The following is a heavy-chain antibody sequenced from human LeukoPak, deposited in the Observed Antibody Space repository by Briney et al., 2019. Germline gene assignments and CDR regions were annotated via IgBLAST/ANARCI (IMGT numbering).Heavy chain of an antibody. J-gene: IGHJ4*02. CDR2: IIPIFGTA. Sequence: ASVKVSCKASGGTFSSYAISWVRQAPGQGLEWMGGIIPIFGTANYAQKFQGRVTITTDESTSTAYMELSSLRSEDTAVYYCAREQFSVIVVVEWGQGTLVTVSS. CDR3: AREQFSVIVVVE. D-gene: IGHD3-22*01. V-gene: IGHV1-69*05. CDR1: GGTFSSYA.